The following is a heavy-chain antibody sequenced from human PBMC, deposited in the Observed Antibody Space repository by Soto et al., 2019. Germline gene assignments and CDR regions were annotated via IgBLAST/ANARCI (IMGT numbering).Heavy chain of an antibody. CDR3: AKRPTDFWSGYWPSDY. CDR2: ISASGRST. V-gene: IGHV3-23*01. CDR1: GFTFSNSA. J-gene: IGHJ4*02. Sequence: EVQLLEAGGALAQPGGSLRLSCTASGFTFSNSAMSWVRQAPGKGLEWVSIISASGRSTYHAASVKGRFTISRDNSKATVYLQMTRLRAEDTAIYYCAKRPTDFWSGYWPSDYWGQGTLVTVSS. D-gene: IGHD3-3*01.